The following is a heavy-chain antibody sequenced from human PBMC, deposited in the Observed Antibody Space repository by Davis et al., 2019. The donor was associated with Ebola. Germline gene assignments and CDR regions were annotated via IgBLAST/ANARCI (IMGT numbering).Heavy chain of an antibody. V-gene: IGHV4-59*01. CDR1: AAPTNSDY. CDR2: IYYSGST. Sequence: MPSETLSLTCTVSAAPTNSDYWTWIRQPPGKGLEWIGYIYYSGSTNYNPSLKSRVTISVDTPKNQFSLKLSSVTAADTAVYYCARGPTRYYFDYWGQGRLVTVSS. CDR3: ARGPTRYYFDY. J-gene: IGHJ4*02.